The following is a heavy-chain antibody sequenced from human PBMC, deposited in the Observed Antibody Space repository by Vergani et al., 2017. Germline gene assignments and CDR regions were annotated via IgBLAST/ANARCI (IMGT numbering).Heavy chain of an antibody. J-gene: IGHJ4*02. Sequence: QVQLQESGPGLVKPSETLSLTCTVSGGSISSYYWSWIRQPPGKGLEWIGYIYYSGRTNYHPSLKSRVTISVDTSKNQFSLKLSSVTAADTAVYYCASSYYYGSGSYYRAHSFDYWGQGTLVTVSS. CDR3: ASSYYYGSGSYYRAHSFDY. CDR2: IYYSGRT. D-gene: IGHD3-10*01. V-gene: IGHV4-59*01. CDR1: GGSISSYY.